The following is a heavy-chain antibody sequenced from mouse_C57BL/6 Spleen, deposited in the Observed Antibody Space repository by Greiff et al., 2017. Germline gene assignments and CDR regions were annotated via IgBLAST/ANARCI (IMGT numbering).Heavy chain of an antibody. J-gene: IGHJ4*01. CDR1: GFSFNTYA. Sequence: EVQLVESGGGLVQPKGSLKLSCAASGFSFNTYAMNWVRQAPGQGLEWVARIRSKSNNYATYYADSVKDGFTISRDDSESMLYLQMNNLKTEDTAVYYCVRRDGYYAMDYWGQGTSVTVAS. D-gene: IGHD2-3*01. V-gene: IGHV10-1*01. CDR2: IRSKSNNYAT. CDR3: VRRDGYYAMDY.